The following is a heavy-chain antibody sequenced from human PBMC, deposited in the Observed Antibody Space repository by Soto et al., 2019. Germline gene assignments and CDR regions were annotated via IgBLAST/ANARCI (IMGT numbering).Heavy chain of an antibody. CDR3: ARGVGSSPPRY. D-gene: IGHD1-26*01. V-gene: IGHV4-59*01. Sequence: PSETLSLTCTISGGSISVYYWSWLRQPPGHELEWIGYIYASGSPYYNPSLRSRVTISADTSKNQISLKLTSPTAADTAVYYCARGVGSSPPRYWGRGTLVTVSS. J-gene: IGHJ4*02. CDR2: IYASGSP. CDR1: GGSISVYY.